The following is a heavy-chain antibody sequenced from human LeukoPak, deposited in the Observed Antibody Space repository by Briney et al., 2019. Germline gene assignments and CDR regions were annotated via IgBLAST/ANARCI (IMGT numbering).Heavy chain of an antibody. J-gene: IGHJ4*02. CDR2: IYFSGHT. CDR1: GTSINDYY. CDR3: ARGHGYSGHALAY. V-gene: IGHV4-59*01. D-gene: IGHD5-12*01. Sequence: PSETLSLTCTVSGTSINDYYWSWIRQPPGKRLEWIGYIYFSGHTNYSPPLKSRVTMSLDAPRDHFSLQLNSVTAADTAVYYCARGHGYSGHALAYWGQGILVTVSS.